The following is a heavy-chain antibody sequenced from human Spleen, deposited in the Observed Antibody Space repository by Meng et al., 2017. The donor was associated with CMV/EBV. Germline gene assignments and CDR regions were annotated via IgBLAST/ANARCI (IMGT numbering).Heavy chain of an antibody. D-gene: IGHD6-19*01. J-gene: IGHJ6*02. CDR2: ISYDGSNK. Sequence: GGSLRLSCAASGFTFSSYAMHWVRQAPGKGLEWVAVISYDGSNKYYADSVKGRITISRDNSKNTLSLQMISLRVEDTAVYYCAKDRVGVAGNYFAMDVWGQGTTVTVSS. CDR3: AKDRVGVAGNYFAMDV. CDR1: GFTFSSYA. V-gene: IGHV3-30-3*01.